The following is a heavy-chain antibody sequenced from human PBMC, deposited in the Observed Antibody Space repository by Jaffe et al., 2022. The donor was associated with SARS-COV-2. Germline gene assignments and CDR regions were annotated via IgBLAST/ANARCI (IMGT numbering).Heavy chain of an antibody. CDR1: GGSISSGDYF. Sequence: QVQLQESGPGLLKPSQTLSLTCTVSGGSISSGDYFWSWIRQPPGKGLEWIAYIYNSGSTYYNPSLKNRVTISVDTSKNQFSLEVTSVTAADTAVYYCARRFCGSATCPRLFDPWGQGTLVTVSS. J-gene: IGHJ5*02. V-gene: IGHV4-30-4*01. CDR2: IYNSGST. CDR3: ARRFCGSATCPRLFDP. D-gene: IGHD2-2*01.